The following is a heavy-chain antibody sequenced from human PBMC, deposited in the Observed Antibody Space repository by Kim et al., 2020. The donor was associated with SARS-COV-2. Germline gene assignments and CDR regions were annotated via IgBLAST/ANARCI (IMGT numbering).Heavy chain of an antibody. Sequence: YAQKFQGRVTMTRDASISTAYMGLSRLGSDDTAVYYCARDMGLGPDAFDIWGQGTMVTVSS. CDR3: ARDMGLGPDAFDI. J-gene: IGHJ3*02. D-gene: IGHD3-10*01. V-gene: IGHV1-2*02.